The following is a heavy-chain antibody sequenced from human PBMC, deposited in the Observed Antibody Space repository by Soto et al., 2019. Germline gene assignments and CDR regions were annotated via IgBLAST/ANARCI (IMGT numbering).Heavy chain of an antibody. J-gene: IGHJ6*02. D-gene: IGHD3-10*01. CDR3: ARVWTVGGYYYYGMDV. CDR2: MNPNSGNT. V-gene: IGHV1-8*01. Sequence: ASVKVSCKASGYTSTSYDINWVRQATGQGLEWMGWMNPNSGNTGYAQKFQGRVTMTRNTSISTAYMELSSLRSEDTAVYYCARVWTVGGYYYYGMDVWGQGXTVTVYS. CDR1: GYTSTSYD.